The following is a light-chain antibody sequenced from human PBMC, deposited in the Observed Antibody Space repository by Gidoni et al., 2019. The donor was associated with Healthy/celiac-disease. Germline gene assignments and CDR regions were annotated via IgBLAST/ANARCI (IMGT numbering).Light chain of an antibody. V-gene: IGKV1-39*01. CDR3: QQSYSKELT. Sequence: DIQMTQSPSSLSASVGDRVTITCRASQSISSYLNWYQQKPGKAPKLLIYAASSLQSGVPSRFSGSGSGTDFTLTISSLQPEDFATYYCQQSYSKELTFXGXTKVEIK. CDR1: QSISSY. CDR2: AAS. J-gene: IGKJ4*01.